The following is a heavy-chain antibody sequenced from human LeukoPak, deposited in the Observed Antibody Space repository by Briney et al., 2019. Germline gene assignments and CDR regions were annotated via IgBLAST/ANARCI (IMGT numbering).Heavy chain of an antibody. D-gene: IGHD2-21*01. Sequence: ESGGSLRLSCGASGFTFSSYAMSWVRQAPGKGQEWVSAISGSGGSTYYADSVKGRFTISRDNSKNTLYLQMYSLRAEDTAVYYCATRLVVVIANNWLDPWGQGTLVTLSS. CDR3: ATRLVVVIANNWLDP. CDR1: GFTFSSYA. V-gene: IGHV3-23*01. J-gene: IGHJ5*02. CDR2: ISGSGGST.